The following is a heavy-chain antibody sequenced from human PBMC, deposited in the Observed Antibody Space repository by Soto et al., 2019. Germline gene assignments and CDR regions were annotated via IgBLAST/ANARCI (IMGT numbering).Heavy chain of an antibody. V-gene: IGHV3-23*01. CDR3: AKVYYDFWSGYYYGVETESFFEY. CDR2: ISGSGGST. J-gene: IGHJ4*02. D-gene: IGHD3-3*01. CDR1: RLAVKGYT. Sequence: AESRLAVKGYTSRWAPQPPKKGLEWVSAISGSGGSTYYADSVKGRFTISRDNSKNTLYLQMNSLRAEDTAVYYCAKVYYDFWSGYYYGVETESFFEYWGQGTLV.